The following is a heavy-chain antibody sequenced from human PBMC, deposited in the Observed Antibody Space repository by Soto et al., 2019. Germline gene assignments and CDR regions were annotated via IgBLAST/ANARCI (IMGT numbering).Heavy chain of an antibody. V-gene: IGHV2-5*01. CDR1: GFSLSTSGVG. J-gene: IGHJ5*02. Sequence: SGPTLVNPTQTLTLTCTFSGFSLSTSGVGVGWIRQPPGKALEWLALIYWNDDKRYSPSLKSRLTITKDTSKNQVVLTMTNMDPVDTATYYFAHSVDYDILTGYDPSYNWFDPWGQGTLVTVSS. D-gene: IGHD3-9*01. CDR3: AHSVDYDILTGYDPSYNWFDP. CDR2: IYWNDDK.